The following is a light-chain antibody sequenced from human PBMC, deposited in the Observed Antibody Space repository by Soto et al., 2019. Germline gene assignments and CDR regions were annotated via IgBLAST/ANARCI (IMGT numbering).Light chain of an antibody. Sequence: EIVMTQSPATLSVSPGERXTVSXRASQSVSSNLAWYQQKPGQAPRLLIYGASTRATGIPARFSGSGSGTEFTLTIGSLQSEDFAVYYCQQYNNWPRTFGQGTKLEIK. J-gene: IGKJ2*01. CDR3: QQYNNWPRT. CDR1: QSVSSN. CDR2: GAS. V-gene: IGKV3-15*01.